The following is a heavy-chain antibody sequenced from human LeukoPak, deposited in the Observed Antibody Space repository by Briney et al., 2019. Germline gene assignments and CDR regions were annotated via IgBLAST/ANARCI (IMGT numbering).Heavy chain of an antibody. V-gene: IGHV1-69*02. Sequence: SVTVSCKATGGTFSSYTISGVRPAPGQGLEWMGRIIPILGIANYAQKFQGRVTITADKSTSTAYMELSSLRSEDTAVYYCATPGYCSSTSCSHAFDIWGQGTMVTVSS. CDR3: ATPGYCSSTSCSHAFDI. CDR1: GGTFSSYT. D-gene: IGHD2-2*03. CDR2: IIPILGIA. J-gene: IGHJ3*02.